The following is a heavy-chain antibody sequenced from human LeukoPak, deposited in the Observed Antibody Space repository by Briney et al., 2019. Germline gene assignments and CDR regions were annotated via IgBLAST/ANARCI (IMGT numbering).Heavy chain of an antibody. V-gene: IGHV3-21*01. CDR1: GFTFSSYS. CDR2: ISSSSSYK. CDR3: ARDAGYCSGGSCYSNYMDV. J-gene: IGHJ6*03. Sequence: GGSLRLSCAASGFTFSSYSMNWVRQAPGKGLEWVSSISSSSSYKYYADSVKGRFTISRDNAKNSLYLQMNSLRAEDTAVYYCARDAGYCSGGSCYSNYMDVWGKGTTVTVSS. D-gene: IGHD2-15*01.